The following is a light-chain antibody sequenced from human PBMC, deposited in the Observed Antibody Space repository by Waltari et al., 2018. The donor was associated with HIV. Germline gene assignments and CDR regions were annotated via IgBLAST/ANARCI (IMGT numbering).Light chain of an antibody. V-gene: IGLV1-47*01. J-gene: IGLJ3*02. CDR3: AAWDDSLSGPV. Sequence: QSVLTQPASASGTPGRRVTFSGSGSSPNIGKNSVYCYQQPPGTAPKVLIYRSNQRPSGVPDRFSGSKSGTSASLAISGLRSEDEADYYCAAWDDSLSGPVFGGGTKVTVL. CDR1: SPNIGKNS. CDR2: RSN.